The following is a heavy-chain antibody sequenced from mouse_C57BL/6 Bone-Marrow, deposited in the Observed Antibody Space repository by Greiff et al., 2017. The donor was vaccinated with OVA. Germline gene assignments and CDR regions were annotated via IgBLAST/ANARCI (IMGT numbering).Heavy chain of an antibody. V-gene: IGHV10-1*01. CDR2: IRSTSNNYAT. D-gene: IGHD3-2*02. CDR1: GFSFTTYA. Sequence: EVHLVESGGGLVQPKGSLKLSCAASGFSFTTYAMNWVSQAPGKGLEWVARIRSTSNNYATYYADSVKDRFTIYRDYSESRLYLQMNNLKTEYTTMEYGVRSSGYPFDYWGQGTTLTVSS. J-gene: IGHJ2*01. CDR3: VRSSGYPFDY.